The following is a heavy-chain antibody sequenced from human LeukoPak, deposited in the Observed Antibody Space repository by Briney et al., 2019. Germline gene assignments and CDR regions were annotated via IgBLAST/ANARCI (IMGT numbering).Heavy chain of an antibody. D-gene: IGHD3-9*01. CDR3: TLVTAKTYYFDY. CDR2: ISGSGGST. J-gene: IGHJ4*02. Sequence: GGSLRLSCAASGFTFSSYAMSWVRQAPGKGLECVSAISGSGGSTYYADSVKGRFTISRDNSKNTLYLQMNSLRAEDTAVYYCTLVTAKTYYFDYWGQGTLVTVSS. CDR1: GFTFSSYA. V-gene: IGHV3-23*01.